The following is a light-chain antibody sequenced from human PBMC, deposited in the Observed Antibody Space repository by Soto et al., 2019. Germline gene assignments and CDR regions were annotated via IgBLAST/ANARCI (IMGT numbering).Light chain of an antibody. J-gene: IGKJ4*01. Sequence: EIVMTQSPATLSLSPGERATLSCRASQSVGSYLAWYQQKPGQAPRLFIYDASNRATGIPARFSGSGSGTDFPLTISSLEPEDLAVYYCQQRNNWPLTFGGGTKVEIK. CDR3: QQRNNWPLT. CDR2: DAS. CDR1: QSVGSY. V-gene: IGKV3-11*01.